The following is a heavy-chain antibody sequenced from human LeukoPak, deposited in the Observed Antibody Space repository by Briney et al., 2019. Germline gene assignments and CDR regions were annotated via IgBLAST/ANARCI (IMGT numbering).Heavy chain of an antibody. CDR1: GGSFSGYY. Sequence: SETLSLTCAVYGGSFSGYYWSWIRQPPGKGLEWIGEINHSGSTNYNPSLKSRVTISVDTSKNQFSLKLSSVTAADTAVYYCARVRRYYDLSRRPYAFDIWGQGTMVTASS. CDR2: INHSGST. J-gene: IGHJ3*02. CDR3: ARVRRYYDLSRRPYAFDI. V-gene: IGHV4-34*01. D-gene: IGHD3-22*01.